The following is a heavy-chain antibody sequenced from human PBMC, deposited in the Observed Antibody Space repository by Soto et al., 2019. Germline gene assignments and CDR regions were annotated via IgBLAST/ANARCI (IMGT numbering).Heavy chain of an antibody. J-gene: IGHJ4*01. CDR2: IIPIFGTA. CDR1: GGAFSSYA. V-gene: IGHV1-69*06. Sequence: ASVRVSCKASGGAFSSYAIKWVRQAPGQGLEWMGGIIPIFGTANYAQKFQGRVTITADKSTRTPYMELSSLRSEDTAVYYCERVRYSRSGYSAFDYWG. CDR3: ERVRYSRSGYSAFDY. D-gene: IGHD6-13*01.